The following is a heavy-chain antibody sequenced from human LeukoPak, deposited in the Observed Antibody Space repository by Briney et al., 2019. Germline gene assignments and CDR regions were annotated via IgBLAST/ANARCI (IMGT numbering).Heavy chain of an antibody. V-gene: IGHV5-51*01. CDR2: IYPGDSDT. CDR3: ARLGGIAAAGHEGDAFDI. Sequence: GGSLKISCEGSGYIFTSYWIGWVRQMPGKGLEWMGIIYPGDSDTRYSPSFQGQVTISADKSISTAYLQWSSLKASDTAMYYCARLGGIAAAGHEGDAFDIWGQGTMVTVSS. D-gene: IGHD6-13*01. CDR1: GYIFTSYW. J-gene: IGHJ3*02.